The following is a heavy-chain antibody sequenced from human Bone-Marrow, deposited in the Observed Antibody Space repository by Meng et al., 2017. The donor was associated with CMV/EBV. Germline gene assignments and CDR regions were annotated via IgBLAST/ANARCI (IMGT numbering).Heavy chain of an antibody. V-gene: IGHV3-30*09. J-gene: IGHJ4*02. CDR1: GFTFSSYA. D-gene: IGHD3-22*01. Sequence: GGSLRRSFAASGFTFSSYAMHWVRQAPGKGLEWVAVISYDGSNKYYADSVKGRFAISRDNSKNTLYLQMNSLRADDTAVYYCARVRVVVITTDPIFEYWGQGTLVTVSS. CDR3: ARVRVVVITTDPIFEY. CDR2: ISYDGSNK.